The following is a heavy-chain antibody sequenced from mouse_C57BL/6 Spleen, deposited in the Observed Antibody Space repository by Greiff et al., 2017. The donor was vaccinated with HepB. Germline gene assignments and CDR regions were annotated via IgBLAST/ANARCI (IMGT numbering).Heavy chain of an antibody. D-gene: IGHD1-1*01. CDR2: IYPRDGST. V-gene: IGHV1-85*01. CDR1: GYTFTSYD. Sequence: QVQLKHSGPELVKPGASVKLSCKASGYTFTSYDINWVKQRPGQGLEWIGWIYPRDGSTKYNEKFKGKATLTVDTSSSTAYMELHSLTSEDSAVYFCARGGCSSSQSRYCYFDVWGTGTTVTVSS. J-gene: IGHJ1*03. CDR3: ARGGCSSSQSRYCYFDV.